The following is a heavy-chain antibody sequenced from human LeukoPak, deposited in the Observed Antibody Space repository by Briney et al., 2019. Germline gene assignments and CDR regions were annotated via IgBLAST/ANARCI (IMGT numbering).Heavy chain of an antibody. V-gene: IGHV6-1*01. D-gene: IGHD6-19*01. Sequence: SQTLSLTCAISGDSVSSNSAAWNWIRQSPSRGLEWLGRTYYRSKWYNDYAVSVKSRITINPDTSKNQFSLQLNSVTPEDTAVYYCARDEQWLAYYYYYGMDVWGQGTTVTVSS. CDR2: TYYRSKWYN. CDR1: GDSVSSNSAA. J-gene: IGHJ6*02. CDR3: ARDEQWLAYYYYYGMDV.